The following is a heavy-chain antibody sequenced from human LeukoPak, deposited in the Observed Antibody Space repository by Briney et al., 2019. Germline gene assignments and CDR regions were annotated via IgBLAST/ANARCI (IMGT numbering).Heavy chain of an antibody. CDR3: ARGQRAHVEWSSYMDV. D-gene: IGHD3-3*01. J-gene: IGHJ6*04. CDR2: MSGSGGST. Sequence: PGGSLRLSCAASGFTFSSYGMSWVRQAPGKGLEWVSGMSGSGGSTYYADSLKGRFTISRDNSKNTLYLQMNSLRPDDTAVYYCARGQRAHVEWSSYMDVWGKGTTVTISS. V-gene: IGHV3-23*01. CDR1: GFTFSSYG.